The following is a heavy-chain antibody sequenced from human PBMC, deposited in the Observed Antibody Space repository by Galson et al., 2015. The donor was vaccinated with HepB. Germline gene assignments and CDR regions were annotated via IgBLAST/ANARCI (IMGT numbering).Heavy chain of an antibody. V-gene: IGHV3-23*01. J-gene: IGHJ4*02. Sequence: SLRPSCAASGFIFTNYGMAWVRQAPGKGLSWISAISGSGDSIYYAESVKGRFTIFRDQSKNTLSLQMNNLRADDSGVYYCASEAPDCGGDCYSEYWGQGVLVTVSS. CDR3: ASEAPDCGGDCYSEY. CDR2: ISGSGDSI. CDR1: GFIFTNYG. D-gene: IGHD2-21*02.